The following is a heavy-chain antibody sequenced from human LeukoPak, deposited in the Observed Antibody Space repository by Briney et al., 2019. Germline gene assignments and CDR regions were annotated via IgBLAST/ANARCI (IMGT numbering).Heavy chain of an antibody. CDR1: GFTFSSYE. D-gene: IGHD2-15*01. J-gene: IGHJ3*02. V-gene: IGHV3-48*03. CDR2: ISSSGSTI. CDR3: AGLVAVAFDI. Sequence: GGSLRLSCAASGFTFSSYEMNWVRQAPGKGLEWVSYISSSGSTIYYADSVKGRFTISRDNAKNSLYLQMNSLRAEDTAVYYCAGLVAVAFDIWGQGTMVTVSS.